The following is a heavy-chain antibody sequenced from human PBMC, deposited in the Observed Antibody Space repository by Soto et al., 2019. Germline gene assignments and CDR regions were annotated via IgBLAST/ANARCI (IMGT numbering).Heavy chain of an antibody. CDR3: ARDPSWTFLQDWYFDL. Sequence: QVPLVESGGGLVKPGGSLRLSCAASGFTFSDYYMSWIRQAPGKGLEWVSYISSSGSTIYYADSVKGRFTISRDNAKNSLYLQMNSLRAEDTAVYYCARDPSWTFLQDWYFDLWGRGTLVTVSS. CDR1: GFTFSDYY. CDR2: ISSSGSTI. J-gene: IGHJ2*01. V-gene: IGHV3-11*01. D-gene: IGHD3-16*01.